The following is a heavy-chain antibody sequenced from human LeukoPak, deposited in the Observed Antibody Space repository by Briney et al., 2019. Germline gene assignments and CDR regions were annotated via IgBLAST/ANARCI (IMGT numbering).Heavy chain of an antibody. Sequence: PGGSLRLSCAASGFTFSSSWMHWVRQAPGKGLVWVSRITRDGSSTTYADPVKGRFTTSRDNAKNTLYLQMDSLRDDDTPGYYCARDPGYESWSPFWGGMDVWGNGTTVIVSS. J-gene: IGHJ6*04. CDR2: ITRDGSST. CDR3: ARDPGYESWSPFWGGMDV. V-gene: IGHV3-74*01. CDR1: GFTFSSSW. D-gene: IGHD3-16*01.